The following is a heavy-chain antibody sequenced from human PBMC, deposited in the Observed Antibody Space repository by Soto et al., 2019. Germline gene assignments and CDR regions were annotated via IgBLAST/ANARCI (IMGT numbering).Heavy chain of an antibody. J-gene: IGHJ4*02. D-gene: IGHD5-12*01. CDR2: MNPNSGNT. Sequence: ASVKVSCQASGYTFTSYDINWVRQATGQGLEWMGWMNPNSGNTGYAQKFQGRVTMTRNTSISTAYMELSSLRSEDTAVYYCARVVANQEYYFDYWGQGTLVTVSS. CDR1: GYTFTSYD. V-gene: IGHV1-8*01. CDR3: ARVVANQEYYFDY.